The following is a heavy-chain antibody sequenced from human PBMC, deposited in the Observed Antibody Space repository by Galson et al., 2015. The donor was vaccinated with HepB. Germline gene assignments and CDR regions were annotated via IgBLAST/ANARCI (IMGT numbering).Heavy chain of an antibody. D-gene: IGHD2-2*01. CDR3: ARHPAVDGSLQLFDY. V-gene: IGHV4-39*01. J-gene: IGHJ4*02. Sequence: ETLSLTCTVSGGSISSSSYYWGWIRQPPGKGLEWIGSIYYSGSTYYNPSLKSRVTISVDTSKNQLSLKLSSVTAADTAVYYCARHPAVDGSLQLFDYWGQGTLVTVSS. CDR1: GGSISSSSYY. CDR2: IYYSGST.